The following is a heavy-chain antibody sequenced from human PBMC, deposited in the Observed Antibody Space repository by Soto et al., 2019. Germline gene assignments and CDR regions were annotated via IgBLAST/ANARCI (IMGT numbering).Heavy chain of an antibody. CDR1: GGSISSYY. CDR2: TYYSGST. CDR3: ARDRGGDFDY. V-gene: IGHV4-59*01. J-gene: IGHJ4*02. Sequence: SETLSLTCTVSGGSISSYYWSWIRQPPGKGLEWIGYTYYSGSTNYNPSLKSRVTISVDTSKNQFSLKLSSVTAADTAVYYCARDRGGDFDYWGKGTLVTVSS. D-gene: IGHD2-21*01.